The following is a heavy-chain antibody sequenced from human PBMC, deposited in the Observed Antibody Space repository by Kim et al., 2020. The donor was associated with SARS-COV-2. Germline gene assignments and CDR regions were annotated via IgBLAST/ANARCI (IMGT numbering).Heavy chain of an antibody. CDR3: APWGPFFAAVRKAGVVWFDP. CDR2: FGPEDGET. V-gene: IGHV1-24*01. J-gene: IGHJ5*02. D-gene: IGHD3-16*01. Sequence: ASVKVSCKVSGYTLTGLSMHWVRQAPGQGLEWMGGFGPEDGETIYAQKFQGRVTMTEDTSTDTAYMELSSLRSEDTAVYYCAPWGPFFAAVRKAGVVWFDPWGQGNLVTVPS. CDR1: GYTLTGLS.